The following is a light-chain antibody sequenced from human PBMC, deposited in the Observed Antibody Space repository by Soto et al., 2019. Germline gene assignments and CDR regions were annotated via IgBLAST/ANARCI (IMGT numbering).Light chain of an antibody. Sequence: ELVLTQSPGTLSLSPGERATLSCRASQSVSSSLAWYQQKPGQAPRLLIYDASNRATGIPARFSGSGSVTDFTLTISSLEPEDFAVYYCQQRSNWATFGPGTKVDIK. CDR1: QSVSSS. CDR2: DAS. V-gene: IGKV3-11*01. J-gene: IGKJ3*01. CDR3: QQRSNWAT.